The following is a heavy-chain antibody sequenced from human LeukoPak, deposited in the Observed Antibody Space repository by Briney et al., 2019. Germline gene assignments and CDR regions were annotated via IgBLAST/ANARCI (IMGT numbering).Heavy chain of an antibody. J-gene: IGHJ5*02. V-gene: IGHV4-31*03. CDR3: ARYSESRLRFLEWLSDTNNWFDP. D-gene: IGHD3-3*01. CDR1: GGSISSGGYY. CDR2: IYYSGST. Sequence: PSETLSLTCTVSGGSISSGGYYWSWIRQHPGKGLEWIGYIYYSGSTYYNPSLKSRVTISVDTSKNQFSLKLSSVTAADTAVYYCARYSESRLRFLEWLSDTNNWFDPWGQGTLVTVSS.